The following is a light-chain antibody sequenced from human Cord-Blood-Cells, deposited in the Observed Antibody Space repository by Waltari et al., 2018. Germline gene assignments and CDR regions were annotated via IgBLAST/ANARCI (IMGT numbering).Light chain of an antibody. CDR3: NSRDSSGNHPNWV. CDR2: GKN. Sequence: SSELTQDPAVSVALGQTVRITCHGDSLSSYYASWYQQKPGQAPVLVTYGKNNRPSGIPDRFSGSSSGNTASLTITGAQAEDEADYYCNSRDSSGNHPNWVFGGGTKLTVL. V-gene: IGLV3-19*01. J-gene: IGLJ3*02. CDR1: SLSSYY.